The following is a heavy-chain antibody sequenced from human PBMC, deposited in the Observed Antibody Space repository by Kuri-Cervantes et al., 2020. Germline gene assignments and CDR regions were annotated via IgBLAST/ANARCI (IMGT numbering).Heavy chain of an antibody. Sequence: GESLKISCAASGFTFRDYYINRIRQAPGKGLEWISYISSSGSTIDYADSVKGRFTISRDNSKNTLYLQMSSLRAEDTAVYYCAGAPPADIYFDYWGQGTLVTVSS. CDR3: AGAPPADIYFDY. CDR2: ISSSGSTI. V-gene: IGHV3-11*04. D-gene: IGHD3-9*01. J-gene: IGHJ4*02. CDR1: GFTFRDYY.